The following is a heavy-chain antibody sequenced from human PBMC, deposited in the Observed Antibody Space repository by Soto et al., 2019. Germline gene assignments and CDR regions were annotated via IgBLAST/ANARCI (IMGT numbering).Heavy chain of an antibody. J-gene: IGHJ6*02. CDR2: ISGSGGST. Sequence: GGSLRLSCAASGFTFSSYAMSWVRQAPGKGLEWVSAISGSGGSTYYADSVKGRFTISRDNSKNTLYLQMNSLRAEDTAVYYCAKDTVDTAMALHSYFYGMDVWGQGTTVTVSS. V-gene: IGHV3-23*01. CDR1: GFTFSSYA. D-gene: IGHD5-18*01. CDR3: AKDTVDTAMALHSYFYGMDV.